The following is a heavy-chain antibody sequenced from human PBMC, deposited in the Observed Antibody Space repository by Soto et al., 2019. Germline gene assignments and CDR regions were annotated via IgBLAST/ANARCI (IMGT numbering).Heavy chain of an antibody. CDR3: SRGGGTYSTSYGMDV. CDR1: GGVVSSINW. Sequence: QVQLQESGPGLVKPSGTLSLTCDVSGGVVSSINWWSWVRQPPGKTLGWIGEVFHSGTTNYNPSLKRRITMSAEKSQNQLSLKLSSVTAADTAVYYCSRGGGTYSTSYGMDVWGQGTTVIVSS. CDR2: VFHSGTT. J-gene: IGHJ6*02. V-gene: IGHV4-4*02. D-gene: IGHD5-18*01.